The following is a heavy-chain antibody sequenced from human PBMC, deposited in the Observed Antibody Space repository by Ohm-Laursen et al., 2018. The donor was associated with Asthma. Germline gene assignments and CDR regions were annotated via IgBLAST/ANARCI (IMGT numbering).Heavy chain of an antibody. J-gene: IGHJ6*02. CDR1: GFIISTYD. Sequence: SLRLSCAASGFIISTYDMSWDRQAPGKGLEWVSSIRGSVDRTVYAGPVKGRFTISRDTFNNTLFLQMNSLRADDTATYYCAKYRLATLAGSLDVWGQGTTVTVSS. V-gene: IGHV3-23*01. D-gene: IGHD1-26*01. CDR3: AKYRLATLAGSLDV. CDR2: IRGSVDRT.